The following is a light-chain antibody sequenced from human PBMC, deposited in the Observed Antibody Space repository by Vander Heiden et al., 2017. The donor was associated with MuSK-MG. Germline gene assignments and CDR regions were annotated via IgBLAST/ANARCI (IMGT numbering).Light chain of an antibody. CDR1: SSSIGPGYD. Sequence: QSVLTQPPSVSGSPGQKVPISCAGSSSSIGPGYDVHWYQQLPGAAPKLVIYSNTNRPSGVPDRFSGSKSGTSASLAISGLQAEDEGDYYCQSYDSTMSDSVVFGGGTKLTVL. V-gene: IGLV1-40*01. J-gene: IGLJ2*01. CDR2: SNT. CDR3: QSYDSTMSDSVV.